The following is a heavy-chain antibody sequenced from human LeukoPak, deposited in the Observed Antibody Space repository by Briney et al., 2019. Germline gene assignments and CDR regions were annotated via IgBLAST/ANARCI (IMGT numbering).Heavy chain of an antibody. CDR3: ARTTIFDF. D-gene: IGHD3-9*01. V-gene: IGHV3-7*01. CDR1: GFTLTNFW. J-gene: IGHJ4*02. CDR2: IKQDGSEK. Sequence: GGSLRLSCAASGFTLTNFWMSWVRQAPGKGLEWVANIKQDGSEKNYVDSVKGRFTISRDNAKNSLYLQMNSLRVEDTAVYFCARTTIFDFWGQGTLVTVSS.